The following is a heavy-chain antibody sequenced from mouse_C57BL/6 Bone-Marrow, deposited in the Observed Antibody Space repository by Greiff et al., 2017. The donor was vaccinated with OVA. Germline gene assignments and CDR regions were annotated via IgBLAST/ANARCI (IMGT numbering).Heavy chain of an antibody. Sequence: VKLVESGAELVRPGASVTLSCKASGYTFTDYEMHWVKQTPVHGLEWIGAIDPETGGTAYNHKFKGKAILTADKSSSTAYMELRSLTAEDSAVYYCTRDSYYVDYAMDYWGQGTSVTVSS. J-gene: IGHJ4*01. CDR1: GYTFTDYE. CDR2: IDPETGGT. D-gene: IGHD2-12*01. CDR3: TRDSYYVDYAMDY. V-gene: IGHV1-15*01.